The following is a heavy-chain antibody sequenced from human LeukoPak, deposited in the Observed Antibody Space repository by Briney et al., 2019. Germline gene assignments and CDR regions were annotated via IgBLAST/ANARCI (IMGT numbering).Heavy chain of an antibody. CDR2: ISGSGDST. CDR1: GFTFSSYA. J-gene: IGHJ4*02. CDR3: ASGDHGDYEVY. Sequence: GGSLRLSCAASGFTFSSYAMSWVRQAPGKGLEWVSAISGSGDSTYYADSVKGRFIISRDSSKNTLYLQMNSLRPGDTAVYDCASGDHGDYEVYWGQGTLVTVSS. V-gene: IGHV3-23*01. D-gene: IGHD4-17*01.